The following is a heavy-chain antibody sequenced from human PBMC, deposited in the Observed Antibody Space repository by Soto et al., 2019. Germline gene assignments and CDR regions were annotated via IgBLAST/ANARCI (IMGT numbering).Heavy chain of an antibody. Sequence: ASVKVSCKASGYTFTSYDINWVRQATGQGLEWMGWMNPNSGNTGYAQKFQGRVTMTRNTSISTAYMELSSLRSEDTAVYYCARGSVLLWFGELLSLPYYYYYGMDVWGQGTTVTVSS. CDR1: GYTFTSYD. V-gene: IGHV1-8*01. D-gene: IGHD3-10*01. CDR3: ARGSVLLWFGELLSLPYYYYYGMDV. J-gene: IGHJ6*02. CDR2: MNPNSGNT.